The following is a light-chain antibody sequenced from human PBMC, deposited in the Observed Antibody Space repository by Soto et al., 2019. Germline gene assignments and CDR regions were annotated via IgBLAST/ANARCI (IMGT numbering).Light chain of an antibody. J-gene: IGKJ4*01. Sequence: DIVMIQSPLSLPVTPGEPASISCRSSQSLLHSNGHNYVDWYVQKPGESPQLLIYLGSNRASGVXDRFXASXXXXXXXXXXXXXEAEDVGXXYCMQGLQTPLTFGGGTKVEIK. CDR3: MQGLQTPLT. CDR2: LGS. V-gene: IGKV2-28*01. CDR1: QSLLHSNGHNY.